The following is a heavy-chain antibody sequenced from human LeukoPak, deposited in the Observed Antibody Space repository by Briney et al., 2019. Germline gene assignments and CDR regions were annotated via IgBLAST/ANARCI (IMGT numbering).Heavy chain of an antibody. CDR1: GGTFTIYA. V-gene: IGHV1-69*13. J-gene: IGHJ4*02. CDR3: ARAMLGYCSSTSCYGWYYFDY. D-gene: IGHD2-2*01. Sequence: SVTLSCKASGGTFTIYAISWVRHAPGQGLEWMGGVIAIFGTANYAQTSHSRVTITADESTSTAYMELSSLRAEDTAVYYCARAMLGYCSSTSCYGWYYFDYWGQGTLVTVSS. CDR2: VIAIFGTA.